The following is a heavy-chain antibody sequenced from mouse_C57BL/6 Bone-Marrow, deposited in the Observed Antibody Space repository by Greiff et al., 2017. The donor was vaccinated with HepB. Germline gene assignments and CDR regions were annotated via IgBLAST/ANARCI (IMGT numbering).Heavy chain of an antibody. CDR2: ISSGSSTI. Sequence: EVQLVESGGGLVKPGGSLKLSCAASGFTFSDYGMHWVRQAPEKGLEWVAYISSGSSTIYYADTVKGRFTISRDNAKNTLFLQMTSLRSEDTAMYYCGGAAYYAMDYWGQGTSVTVSS. V-gene: IGHV5-17*01. CDR1: GFTFSDYG. CDR3: GGAAYYAMDY. J-gene: IGHJ4*01.